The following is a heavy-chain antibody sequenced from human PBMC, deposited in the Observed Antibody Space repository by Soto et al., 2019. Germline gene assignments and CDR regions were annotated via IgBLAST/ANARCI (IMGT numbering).Heavy chain of an antibody. V-gene: IGHV3-23*01. J-gene: IGHJ4*02. Sequence: GGSLRLSCATSGFTVSNYAMSWVRQAPGKGLEWVSGISGSGGSSYYADSVKGRFTISRDNSKNTLNLQMDSLRAEDTAVYYCAKKSTDSSGYSDYWGQGTAVTVSS. CDR2: ISGSGGSS. CDR3: AKKSTDSSGYSDY. CDR1: GFTVSNYA. D-gene: IGHD2-2*01.